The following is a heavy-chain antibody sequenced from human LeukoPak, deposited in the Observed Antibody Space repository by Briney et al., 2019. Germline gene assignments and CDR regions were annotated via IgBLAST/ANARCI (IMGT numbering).Heavy chain of an antibody. CDR1: GGSFSSYY. CDR3: ARDQSAMVRGVISRWFDP. CDR2: INYSGST. V-gene: IGHV4-59*01. D-gene: IGHD3-10*01. Sequence: PSETLSLTCAVSGGSFSSYYWSWIRQPPGKGLEWIGDINYSGSTNYNPSLKSRVTIAVETSKNQFSPKLSSVTAADTAVYYCARDQSAMVRGVISRWFDPWGQGTLVTVS. J-gene: IGHJ5*02.